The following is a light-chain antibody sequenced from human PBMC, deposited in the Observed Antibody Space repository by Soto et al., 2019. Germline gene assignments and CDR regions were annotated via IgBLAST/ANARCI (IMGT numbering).Light chain of an antibody. J-gene: IGKJ1*01. Sequence: DIQMTQSPSTLSASVGDRVTITCRASQSISSYLAWYQQKPGKAPKVLIFDASSLESGVPSRFSGSGSGTEFTLSISGLQPDDFATYYCQQCHTYPWTFGQGTKVDIK. CDR1: QSISSY. CDR3: QQCHTYPWT. V-gene: IGKV1-5*01. CDR2: DAS.